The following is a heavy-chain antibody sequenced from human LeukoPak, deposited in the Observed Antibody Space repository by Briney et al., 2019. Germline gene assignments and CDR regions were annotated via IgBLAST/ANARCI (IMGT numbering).Heavy chain of an antibody. D-gene: IGHD6-19*01. CDR1: GGSISSGGYY. Sequence: SETLSLTCTVYGGSISSGGYYWSWIRQPPGKGLEWIGYIYHSGSTYYNPSLKSRVTISVDRSKNQFSLKLSSVTAADTAVYYCARCGYRSRLFDPWGQGTLVTVSS. J-gene: IGHJ5*02. CDR3: ARCGYRSRLFDP. V-gene: IGHV4-30-2*01. CDR2: IYHSGST.